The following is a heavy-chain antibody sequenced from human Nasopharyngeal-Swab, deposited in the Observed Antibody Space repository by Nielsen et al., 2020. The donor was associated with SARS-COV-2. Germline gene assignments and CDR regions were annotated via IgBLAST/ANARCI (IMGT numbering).Heavy chain of an antibody. D-gene: IGHD2-15*01. J-gene: IGHJ4*02. CDR2: IYPGDSDT. V-gene: IGHV5-51*01. CDR3: ARRVGYCSGGSCYFDY. Sequence: KVSCKGSGYSFTSYCIGWVRQMPGKGLEWMGIIYPGDSDTRYSPSFQGQVTISADKSISTAYLQWSSLKASDTAMYYCARRVGYCSGGSCYFDYWGQGTLVTVSS. CDR1: GYSFTSYC.